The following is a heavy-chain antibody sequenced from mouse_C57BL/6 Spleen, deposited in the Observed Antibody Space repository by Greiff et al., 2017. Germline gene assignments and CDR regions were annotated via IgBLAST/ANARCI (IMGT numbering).Heavy chain of an antibody. V-gene: IGHV1-80*01. Sequence: VQLQQSGAELVKPGASVKISCKASGYAFSSYWMNWVKQRPGKGLEWIGQIYPGDGDTNYNGKFKGKATLTADKSSSTAYMQLSSLTSEDSAVYFCARDYYGNYDAMDYWGQGTSVTVSS. J-gene: IGHJ4*01. D-gene: IGHD2-1*01. CDR3: ARDYYGNYDAMDY. CDR2: IYPGDGDT. CDR1: GYAFSSYW.